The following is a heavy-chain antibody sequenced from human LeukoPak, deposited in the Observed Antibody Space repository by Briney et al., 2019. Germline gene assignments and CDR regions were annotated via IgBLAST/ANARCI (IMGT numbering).Heavy chain of an antibody. D-gene: IGHD4-17*01. CDR3: ARVYGDYWSYFDY. CDR2: IDPSDSYT. V-gene: IGHV5-10-1*01. Sequence: GEPLKISCKGSGYSLTSYWISWVRPMPGKGLEWMGRIDPSDSYTNYSPSFQGHVTIPADKSISTAYLQWSSLKASDTAMYYCARVYGDYWSYFDYWGQGTLVTVSS. CDR1: GYSLTSYW. J-gene: IGHJ4*02.